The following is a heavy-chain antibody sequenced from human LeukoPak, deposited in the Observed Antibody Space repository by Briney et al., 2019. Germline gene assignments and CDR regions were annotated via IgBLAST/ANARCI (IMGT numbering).Heavy chain of an antibody. CDR3: ARGGVVGANDY. CDR2: IYYSGST. Sequence: PSETLSLTCTVSGGSISSSYWSWIRQPPGKGLEWIGYIYYSGSTYYNPSLKSRVTISVDTSKNQFSLKLSSVTAADTAVYYCARGGVVGANDYWGQGTLVTVSS. D-gene: IGHD1-26*01. J-gene: IGHJ4*02. V-gene: IGHV4-59*08. CDR1: GGSISSSY.